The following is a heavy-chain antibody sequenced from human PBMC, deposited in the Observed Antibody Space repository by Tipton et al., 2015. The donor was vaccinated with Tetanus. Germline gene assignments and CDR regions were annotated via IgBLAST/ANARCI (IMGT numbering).Heavy chain of an antibody. Sequence: TLSLTCAVHGGSFSDNFWSWIRQSPGKGLEWIGEINYTGSANYNPSLKSRVTMSVDTSKKQISLQLNSVTAADTAVYYCAASVVRWFDPWGQGTRVPVSS. J-gene: IGHJ5*02. CDR3: AASVVRWFDP. CDR2: INYTGSA. CDR1: GGSFSDNF. D-gene: IGHD2-2*01. V-gene: IGHV4-34*01.